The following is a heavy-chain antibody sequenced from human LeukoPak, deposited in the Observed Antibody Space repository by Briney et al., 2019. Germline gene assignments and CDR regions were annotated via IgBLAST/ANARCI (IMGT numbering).Heavy chain of an antibody. CDR2: ISAYNGNT. CDR1: GYTFTSYG. Sequence: ASVKVSCKASGYTFTSYGISWVRQAPGQGLEWMGWISAYNGNTNYAQKFQGRVTITADKSTSTAYMELSSLRSEDTAVYYCARMGARIAAAGMDYWGQGTLVTVSS. V-gene: IGHV1-18*01. D-gene: IGHD6-13*01. J-gene: IGHJ4*02. CDR3: ARMGARIAAAGMDY.